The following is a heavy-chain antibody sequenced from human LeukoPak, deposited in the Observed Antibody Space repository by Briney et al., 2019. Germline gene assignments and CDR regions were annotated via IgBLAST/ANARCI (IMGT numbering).Heavy chain of an antibody. J-gene: IGHJ3*02. V-gene: IGHV3-23*01. CDR2: ISGSGGST. CDR1: GFTFSSYA. D-gene: IGHD3-3*01. Sequence: GGSLRLSCAASGFTFSSYAMSWVRQAPGKGLEWVSAISGSGGSTYYADSVKGRFTISRDNSKNTLYLQMNSLRAEDTAVYYCAKLADITIFGVVMGHDAFDIWGQGTMVTVSS. CDR3: AKLADITIFGVVMGHDAFDI.